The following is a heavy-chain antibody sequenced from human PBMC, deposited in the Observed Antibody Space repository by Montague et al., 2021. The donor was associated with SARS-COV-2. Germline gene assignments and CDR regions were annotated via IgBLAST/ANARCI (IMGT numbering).Heavy chain of an antibody. V-gene: IGHV3-53*01. D-gene: IGHD1-26*01. Sequence: SLRLSCAASGFTVSSNYMSWVRQAPGKGLERVSVIYSGGSTYYADSVKGRFTISRDNSKNTLYLQMNSLRAEDTAVYYCARDRRIVGALYYYYGMDVWGQGTTVTVSS. J-gene: IGHJ6*02. CDR3: ARDRRIVGALYYYYGMDV. CDR2: IYSGGST. CDR1: GFTVSSNY.